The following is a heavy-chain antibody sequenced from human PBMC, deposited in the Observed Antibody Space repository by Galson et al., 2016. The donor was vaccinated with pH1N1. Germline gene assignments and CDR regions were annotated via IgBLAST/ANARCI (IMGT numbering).Heavy chain of an antibody. J-gene: IGHJ5*02. CDR1: GGTFSDSP. CDR2: IIPLFGTT. CDR3: ARDLGVVPAATSWFDP. Sequence: SVKVSCKASGGTFSDSPISWVRQAPGQGLERMGGIIPLFGTTNYAQKFRGRVTITADESTSTAYMELSSLRYEDTAVYYCARDLGVVPAATSWFDPWGQGTLVSVSS. D-gene: IGHD2-2*01. V-gene: IGHV1-69*13.